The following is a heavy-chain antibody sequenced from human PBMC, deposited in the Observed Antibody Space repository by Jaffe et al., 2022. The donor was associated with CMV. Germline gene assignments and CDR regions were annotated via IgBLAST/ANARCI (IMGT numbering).Heavy chain of an antibody. V-gene: IGHV4-39*01. Sequence: QLQLQESGPGLVKPSETLSLTCTVSGGSISSSSYYWGWIRQPPGKGLEWIGSIYYSGSTYYNPSLKSRVTISVDTSKNQFSLKLSSVTAADTAVYYCARRGHCSGGSCYLGLIDYWGQGTLVTVSS. CDR3: ARRGHCSGGSCYLGLIDY. CDR2: IYYSGST. D-gene: IGHD2-15*01. CDR1: GGSISSSSYY. J-gene: IGHJ4*02.